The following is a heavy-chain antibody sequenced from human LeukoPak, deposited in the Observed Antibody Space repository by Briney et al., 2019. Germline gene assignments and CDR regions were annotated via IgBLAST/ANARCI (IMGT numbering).Heavy chain of an antibody. D-gene: IGHD3-10*01. CDR3: ARDPYGAGFRTMDV. J-gene: IGHJ6*03. V-gene: IGHV3-30*03. Sequence: PGGSLRLSCVASGFSCSNHGMLWVRQAPGKGREWGLIIASDGSAKFHEDSVKGRFTIARDNTKNSLYLQMNSLRAEDTAVYYCARDPYGAGFRTMDVWGKGTPVTVSS. CDR2: IASDGSAK. CDR1: GFSCSNHG.